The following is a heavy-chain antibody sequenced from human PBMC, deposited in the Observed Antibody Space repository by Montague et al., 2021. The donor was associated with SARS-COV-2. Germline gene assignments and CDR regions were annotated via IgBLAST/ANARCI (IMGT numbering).Heavy chain of an antibody. CDR1: GASISTGIYY. D-gene: IGHD3-10*01. J-gene: IGHJ5*01. CDR3: ARARGSHYMSWFDS. Sequence: TLSLTCTVSGASISTGIYYWSWIRQPAGKGLEWIGRIRTTGHTDYNSSLESRVFMSVDTSTNQFSLSLTSVTAADTAAYFCARARGSHYMSWFDSWGQGTLVIVSS. V-gene: IGHV4-61*02. CDR2: IRTTGHT.